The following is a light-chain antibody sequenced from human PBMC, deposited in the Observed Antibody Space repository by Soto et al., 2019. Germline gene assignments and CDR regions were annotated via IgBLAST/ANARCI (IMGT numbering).Light chain of an antibody. CDR3: SSYTTSGTPV. V-gene: IGLV2-14*01. CDR1: SSDVGGYNY. J-gene: IGLJ3*02. CDR2: EVS. Sequence: QYALTQPASGSGSPGQSITISCTGTSSDVGGYNYLSWYQQHPGKAPRVMIYEVSNRPSGVSNRFSGSKSGNTASLTISGLQAGDEADYFCSSYTTSGTPVFGGGTKLTVL.